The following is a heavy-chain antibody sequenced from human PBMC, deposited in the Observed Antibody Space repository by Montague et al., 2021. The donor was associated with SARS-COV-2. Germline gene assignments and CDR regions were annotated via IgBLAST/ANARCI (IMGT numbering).Heavy chain of an antibody. Sequence: SLRLSCAASGFTFSSYAMHWVRQAPGKGLEWVAVISYDGSNKYYADSVKGRFTISRDNAKNTLYLQMNSLRAEDTAVYYCAREGLATVTLDAFDIRGQGTMVTVSS. J-gene: IGHJ3*02. CDR3: AREGLATVTLDAFDI. CDR1: GFTFSSYA. CDR2: ISYDGSNK. V-gene: IGHV3-30-3*01. D-gene: IGHD4-17*01.